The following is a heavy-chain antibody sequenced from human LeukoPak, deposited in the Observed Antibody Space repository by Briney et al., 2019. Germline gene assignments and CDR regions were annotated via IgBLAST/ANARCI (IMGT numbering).Heavy chain of an antibody. CDR2: ISAYNGNT. D-gene: IGHD3-3*01. J-gene: IGHJ4*02. Sequence: GASVKVSCKASGYTFTSYGISWVRQAPGQGLEWMGWISAYNGNTNYAQKLQGRVTMTTDTSTSTAYMELRSLRSDDTAVYYCARDSHYDFWSGSSPYYFDYWGQGTLVTVSS. V-gene: IGHV1-18*01. CDR1: GYTFTSYG. CDR3: ARDSHYDFWSGSSPYYFDY.